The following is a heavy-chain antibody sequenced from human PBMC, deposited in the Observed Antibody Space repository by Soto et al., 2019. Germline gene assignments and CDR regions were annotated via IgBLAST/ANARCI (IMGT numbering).Heavy chain of an antibody. D-gene: IGHD2-21*01. Sequence: EVQLVESGGGLVQPGKSLRLSCVASGFTFDDYAMHWVRQPPGKGLEWVAGVSWNSEILGYADSVKGRFTISRDNAKNSLYLQMNSLRIDDTVWYYCAKDRLHVYSAGWSVPRGQGTLVTVSS. J-gene: IGHJ5*02. V-gene: IGHV3-9*01. CDR1: GFTFDDYA. CDR3: AKDRLHVYSAGWSVP. CDR2: VSWNSEIL.